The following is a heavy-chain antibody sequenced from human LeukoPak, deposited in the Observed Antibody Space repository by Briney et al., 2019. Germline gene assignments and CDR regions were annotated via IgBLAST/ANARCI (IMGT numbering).Heavy chain of an antibody. J-gene: IGHJ4*02. Sequence: SETLSLTCTVSGGSIRDYYWTWVRQPAEKGLEWIGRIYTTGITNFNPSLKSRLTMSVDMSESQFSLKLTSVTAADTAVYYCAGDDLAAASSHYWGQGTLVTVSS. D-gene: IGHD6-25*01. V-gene: IGHV4-4*07. CDR1: GGSIRDYY. CDR2: IYTTGIT. CDR3: AGDDLAAASSHY.